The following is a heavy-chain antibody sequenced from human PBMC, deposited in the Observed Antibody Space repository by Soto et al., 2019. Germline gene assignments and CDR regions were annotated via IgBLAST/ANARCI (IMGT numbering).Heavy chain of an antibody. CDR1: GFTFSSYA. V-gene: IGHV3-23*01. D-gene: IGHD1-26*01. J-gene: IGHJ6*02. Sequence: GGSLRLSCAASGFTFSSYAMSWVRQAPGKGLEWVSAISGSGGSTYYADSVKGRFTISRDNSKNTLYLQMNSLRAEDTAVYYCATQNGTDGSYYPYYYYYGMDVWGQGTTVTVSS. CDR2: ISGSGGST. CDR3: ATQNGTDGSYYPYYYYYGMDV.